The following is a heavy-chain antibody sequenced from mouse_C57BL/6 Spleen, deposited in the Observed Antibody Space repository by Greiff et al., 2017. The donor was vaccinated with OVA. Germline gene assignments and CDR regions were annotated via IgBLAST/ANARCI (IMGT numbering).Heavy chain of an antibody. CDR2: INPGSGGT. D-gene: IGHD2-4*01. J-gene: IGHJ4*01. Sequence: VQLQQSGAELVRPGTSVKVSCKASGYAFTNYLIEWVKQRPGQGLEWIGVINPGSGGTNYNEKFKGKATLTADKCSSTAYMQLSSLTSEDSAVYFCAKIYYDYDGYAMDYWGQGTSVTVSS. CDR1: GYAFTNYL. CDR3: AKIYYDYDGYAMDY. V-gene: IGHV1-54*01.